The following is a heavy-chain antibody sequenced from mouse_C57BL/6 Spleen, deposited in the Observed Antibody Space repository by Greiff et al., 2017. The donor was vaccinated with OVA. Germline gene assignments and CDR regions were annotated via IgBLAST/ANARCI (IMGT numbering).Heavy chain of an antibody. CDR1: GYTFTSYW. D-gene: IGHD2-5*01. Sequence: QVQLKQPGTELVKPGASVKLSCKASGYTFTSYWMHWVKQRPGQGLEWIGNINPSNGGTNYNEKFKSKATLTVDKSSSTAYMQLSSLTSEDSAVYYCARGEVYSNYVDYAMDYWGQGTSVTVSS. V-gene: IGHV1-53*01. CDR3: ARGEVYSNYVDYAMDY. CDR2: INPSNGGT. J-gene: IGHJ4*01.